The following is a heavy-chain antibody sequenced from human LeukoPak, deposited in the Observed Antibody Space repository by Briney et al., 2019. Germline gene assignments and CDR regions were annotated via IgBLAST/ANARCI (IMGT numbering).Heavy chain of an antibody. CDR1: GFTFSNAW. V-gene: IGHV3-30-3*01. J-gene: IGHJ4*02. D-gene: IGHD3-10*01. Sequence: GGSLRLSCAASGFTFSNAWMSWVRQAPGKGLEWVAVISYDGSNKYYADSVKGRFTISRDNSKNTLYLQMNSLRAEDTAVYYCARGPTRGVRGVIIRKYYFDYWGQGTLVTVSS. CDR2: ISYDGSNK. CDR3: ARGPTRGVRGVIIRKYYFDY.